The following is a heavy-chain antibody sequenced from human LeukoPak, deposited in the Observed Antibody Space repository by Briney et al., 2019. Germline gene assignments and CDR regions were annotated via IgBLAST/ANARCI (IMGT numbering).Heavy chain of an antibody. D-gene: IGHD6-13*01. CDR3: AREGRAYRYSSSWYPTPSWFDP. Sequence: GGSLRLSCAASGFTFSSYSMNWVRQAPGEGLEWGSSISSGSSYIYYADSLKGRFTISRDNAKNSLYLQMNSLRAEDAAVYYCAREGRAYRYSSSWYPTPSWFDPWGQGTLVTVSS. V-gene: IGHV3-21*01. CDR2: ISSGSSYI. CDR1: GFTFSSYS. J-gene: IGHJ5*02.